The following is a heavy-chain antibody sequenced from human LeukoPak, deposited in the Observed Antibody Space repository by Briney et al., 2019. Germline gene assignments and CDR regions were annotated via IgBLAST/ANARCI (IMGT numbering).Heavy chain of an antibody. D-gene: IGHD6-13*01. Sequence: ASVKVSCKASGYTFTSYGISWVRQAPGQGLEWMGWISAYNGNTNYAQKLQGRVTMTTDTSTSTAYMEQRSLRSDDTAVYYCAREGIAAAGGVYYYYGMDVWGQGTTVTVSS. CDR2: ISAYNGNT. CDR1: GYTFTSYG. V-gene: IGHV1-18*01. J-gene: IGHJ6*02. CDR3: AREGIAAAGGVYYYYGMDV.